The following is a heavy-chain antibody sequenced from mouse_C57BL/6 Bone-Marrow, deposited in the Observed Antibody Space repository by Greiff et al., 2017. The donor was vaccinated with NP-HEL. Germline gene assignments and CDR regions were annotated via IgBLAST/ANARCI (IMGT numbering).Heavy chain of an antibody. CDR3: ARRDEYEAWFAY. D-gene: IGHD2-4*01. CDR2: ISGGGGNT. Sequence: EVMLVESGGGLVKPGGSLKLSCAASGFTFSSYTMSWVRQTPEKRLEWVATISGGGGNTYYPDSVKGRFTISRDNAKNTLYLQMSSLRSEDTALYYCARRDEYEAWFAYWGQGTLVTVSA. J-gene: IGHJ3*01. CDR1: GFTFSSYT. V-gene: IGHV5-9*01.